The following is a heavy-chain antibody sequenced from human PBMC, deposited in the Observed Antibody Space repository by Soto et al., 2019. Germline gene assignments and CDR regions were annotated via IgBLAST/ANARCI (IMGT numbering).Heavy chain of an antibody. V-gene: IGHV3-53*01. Sequence: VQLVEGGGGLIQAGGSLRLSCAVPGFTVSNNFMLWVRQAPGKGLEWVSLIYSGGSISYADSVKGRFTISRDGSMNMLYLQMNSLTAEDTAVYYCARDGNGQRGSPHWGQGTLVTVSS. CDR2: IYSGGSI. CDR3: ARDGNGQRGSPH. J-gene: IGHJ4*02. D-gene: IGHD3-16*01. CDR1: GFTVSNNF.